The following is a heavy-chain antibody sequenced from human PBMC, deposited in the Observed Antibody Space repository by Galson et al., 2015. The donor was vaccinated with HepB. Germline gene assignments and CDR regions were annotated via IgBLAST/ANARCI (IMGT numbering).Heavy chain of an antibody. Sequence: SPRLSCAASGFTFRSYSMHRVRQAPWKRLEWVSSISSSSRYIYHADSVKGRFTISRDNAKNSLYLQMNSLRAEDTAVYYCAVGDIVVVPAAIGGGNYWGQGTLVTVSS. V-gene: IGHV3-21*01. CDR2: ISSSSRYI. J-gene: IGHJ4*02. CDR1: GFTFRSYS. D-gene: IGHD2-2*02. CDR3: AVGDIVVVPAAIGGGNY.